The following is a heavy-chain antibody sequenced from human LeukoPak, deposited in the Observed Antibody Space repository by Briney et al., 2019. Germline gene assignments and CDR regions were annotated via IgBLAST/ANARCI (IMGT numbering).Heavy chain of an antibody. J-gene: IGHJ4*02. CDR3: ATHQSITMVRGVMDY. CDR1: GYTFTGYY. D-gene: IGHD3-10*01. CDR2: INPNSGGT. V-gene: IGHV1-2*02. Sequence: ASVKVSCKASGYTFTGYYMHWVRQAPGQELEWMGWINPNSGGTNYAQKFQGRVTMTRDTSISTAYMELSRLRSDDTAVYYCATHQSITMVRGVMDYWGQGTLVTVSS.